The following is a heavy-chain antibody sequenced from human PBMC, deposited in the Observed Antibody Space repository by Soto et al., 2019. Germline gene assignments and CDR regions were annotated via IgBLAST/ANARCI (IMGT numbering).Heavy chain of an antibody. D-gene: IGHD1-1*01. CDR2: IYPNDSDT. J-gene: IGHJ4*02. CDR3: AMTTSGDH. Sequence: PGESLKISCKGSGDDFITYWIGWVRQKPGKGPEWMGMIYPNDSDTRYSPSFQGHVTISADRSINTAYLQWNSLTASDTAMYYCAMTTSGDHWGPGTLVTVSS. CDR1: GDDFITYW. V-gene: IGHV5-51*01.